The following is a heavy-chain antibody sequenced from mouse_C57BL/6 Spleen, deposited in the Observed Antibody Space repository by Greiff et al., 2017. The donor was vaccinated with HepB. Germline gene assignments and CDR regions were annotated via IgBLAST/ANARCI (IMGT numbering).Heavy chain of an antibody. CDR3: ASYRNSYYYDMDY. J-gene: IGHJ4*01. Sequence: EVMLVESGGGLVQPGGSLCLSCAASGFTFTDYYMSWVRQPPGKALEWLGFIRNKANGYTTEYSASGKGRFTISRDNSQSILYLQMNALRAEDSSTYYCASYRNSYYYDMDYWGQGTSVTVSS. CDR1: GFTFTDYY. V-gene: IGHV7-3*01. CDR2: IRNKANGYTT. D-gene: IGHD2-1*01.